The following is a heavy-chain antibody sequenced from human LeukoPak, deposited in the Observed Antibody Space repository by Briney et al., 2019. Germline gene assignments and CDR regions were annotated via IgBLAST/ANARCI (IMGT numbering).Heavy chain of an antibody. D-gene: IGHD3-22*01. Sequence: SVKVSCKASGGTFSSYAISWVRQAPGQGLEWMGGIISIFGTANYAQKFQGRVTMTRNTSISTAYMELSSLRSEDTAVYYCARGHRERYYDSSGYYYYFDYWGQGTLVTVSS. CDR3: ARGHRERYYDSSGYYYYFDY. CDR1: GGTFSSYA. CDR2: IISIFGTA. J-gene: IGHJ4*02. V-gene: IGHV1-69*05.